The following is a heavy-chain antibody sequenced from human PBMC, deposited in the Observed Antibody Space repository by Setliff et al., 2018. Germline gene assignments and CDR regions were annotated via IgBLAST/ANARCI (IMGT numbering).Heavy chain of an antibody. CDR2: ISNRGST. CDR1: GDYISSQY. Sequence: SEPLSLTCTVSGDYISSQYWSWIRQPPGKGLEWIGYISNRGSTDYNPSLKSRVTISEDTSRSQFSLKLTSVTTADTAVYYCALSDHYPFYYDYWGLGTLVTVST. V-gene: IGHV4-59*11. J-gene: IGHJ4*02. CDR3: ALSDHYPFYYDY. D-gene: IGHD3-3*01.